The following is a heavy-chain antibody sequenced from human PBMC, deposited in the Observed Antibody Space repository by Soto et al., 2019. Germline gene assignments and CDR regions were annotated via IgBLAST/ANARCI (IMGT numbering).Heavy chain of an antibody. Sequence: ASVKVSCKSSGYTFTSYDINWVRQATGQGLEWMGWMNPNSGNTGYAQKFQGRVTMTRNTSISTAYMELSSLRSEDTAVYYCARGDEYSSLSYYYYYMDVWGKGTTVTVSS. CDR1: GYTFTSYD. J-gene: IGHJ6*03. CDR2: MNPNSGNT. V-gene: IGHV1-8*01. CDR3: ARGDEYSSLSYYYYYMDV. D-gene: IGHD6-6*01.